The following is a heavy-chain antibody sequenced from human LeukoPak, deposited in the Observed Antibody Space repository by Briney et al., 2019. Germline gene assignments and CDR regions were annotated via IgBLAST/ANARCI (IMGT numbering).Heavy chain of an antibody. CDR3: AKQGSSSPFGPPDY. J-gene: IGHJ4*02. Sequence: PGGSLRLSCAASGFTFSSYAMSWVRQAPGKGLEWVSAISGSGGSTYYADSVKGRFTISRDNSKNTLYLQMNSLRAEDTAVYYCAKQGSSSPFGPPDYWGQGTLVTVSS. V-gene: IGHV3-23*01. D-gene: IGHD6-13*01. CDR1: GFTFSSYA. CDR2: ISGSGGST.